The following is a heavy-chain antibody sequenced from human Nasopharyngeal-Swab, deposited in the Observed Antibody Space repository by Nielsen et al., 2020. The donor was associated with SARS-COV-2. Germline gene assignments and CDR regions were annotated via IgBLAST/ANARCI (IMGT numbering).Heavy chain of an antibody. D-gene: IGHD4-11*01. CDR2: IYYSGTT. V-gene: IGHV4-31*03. J-gene: IGHJ4*01. Sequence: SETLSLTCLVSGASVNYARDWSWIRQPPGKGLQWIGYIYYSGTTYYNPSLRSRATISLGPTKDQFFLTLTSVTAADTAVYYCAQVPNYSKIDFWGPGTLVTVSS. CDR3: AQVPNYSKIDF. CDR1: GASVNYARD.